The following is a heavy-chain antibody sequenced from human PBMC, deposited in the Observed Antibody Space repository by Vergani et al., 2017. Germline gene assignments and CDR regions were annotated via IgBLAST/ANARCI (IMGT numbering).Heavy chain of an antibody. CDR2: ISSSSSYI. V-gene: IGHV3-21*01. J-gene: IGHJ6*03. D-gene: IGHD1-26*01. CDR1: GFTFSSYS. CDR3: ARVAGARRSDDYYYYYMDV. Sequence: EVQLVESGGGLVKPGGSLRLSCAASGFTFSSYSMNWVRQAPGKGLEWVSSISSSSSYIYYADSVKGRFTISRDNAKNSLYLQMNSLRAEDTAVYYCARVAGARRSDDYYYYYMDVWGKGTTVTVSS.